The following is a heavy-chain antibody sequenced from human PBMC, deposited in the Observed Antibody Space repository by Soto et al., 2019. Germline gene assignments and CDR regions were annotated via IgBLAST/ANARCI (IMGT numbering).Heavy chain of an antibody. CDR1: GDSSSSSSYY. J-gene: IGHJ4*02. Sequence: SETLSLTCTVSGDSSSSSSYYWGWIRQPPGKGLEWIGNINYSGSTNYNPSLKSRVTISVDTSKNQFSLKLSSVTAADTAVYYCARGKNSIGYWGQGTLVTVSS. CDR3: ARGKNSIGY. D-gene: IGHD6-13*01. CDR2: INYSGST. V-gene: IGHV4-39*07.